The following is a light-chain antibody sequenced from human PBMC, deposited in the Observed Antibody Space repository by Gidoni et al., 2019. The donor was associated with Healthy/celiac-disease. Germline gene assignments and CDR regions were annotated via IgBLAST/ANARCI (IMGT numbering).Light chain of an antibody. CDR3: QQRSNWRIT. CDR2: DAS. V-gene: IGKV3-11*01. J-gene: IGKJ5*01. CDR1: QSVSSY. Sequence: ESVLTQSPATLSLSPGERATLSCRASQSVSSYLAWYQQKPGQVPKLLIYDASTRATGIPARFSGSGSGTDFTLTISSLEPEDFAVYYCQQRSNWRITFGQGTRLEIK.